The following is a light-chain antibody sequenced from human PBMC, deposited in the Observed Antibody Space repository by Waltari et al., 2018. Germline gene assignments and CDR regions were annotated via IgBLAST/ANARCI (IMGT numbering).Light chain of an antibody. CDR1: SSDVGSYNR. Sequence: QSALTQPPSVSGSPGQSVTISCTGTSSDVGSYNRVSWCQQPPGTAPKLIIYDSSSRPSGVPDRFSSSKSGNTASRTISGLQAEDEADDYCSSYTSSSTVVFGGVTKLTVL. V-gene: IGLV2-18*02. CDR2: DSS. CDR3: SSYTSSSTVV. J-gene: IGLJ2*01.